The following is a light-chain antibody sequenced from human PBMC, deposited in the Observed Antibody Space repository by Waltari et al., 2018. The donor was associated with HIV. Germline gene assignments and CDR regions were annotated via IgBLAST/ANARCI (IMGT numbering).Light chain of an antibody. J-gene: IGLJ2*01. CDR1: SIAVGDHNF. CDR3: GSYTNTTTSVV. Sequence: QSALTQPASVSGSPGQSITISCTGTSIAVGDHNFVSWYQQHPGRAPKLIIYEVIRRPSGVSNRFSGSESGNTASLTISGLQAEDEADYSCGSYTNTTTSVVFGGGTKLTVL. CDR2: EVI. V-gene: IGLV2-14*01.